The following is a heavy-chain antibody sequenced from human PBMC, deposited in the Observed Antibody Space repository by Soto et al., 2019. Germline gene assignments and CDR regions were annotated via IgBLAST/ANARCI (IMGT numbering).Heavy chain of an antibody. V-gene: IGHV1-69*10. CDR2: TIPALGKT. CDR1: GDNFRKNV. D-gene: IGHD3-10*01. Sequence: LVKVSFKTSGDNFRKNVFTWVRQAPGQGLEWMGGTIPALGKTHYIEKFQGRVTITVDDATRTVYMEVRDLTSEDTAIYYCARGPFRPSAMDVWGQGTTVTVSS. CDR3: ARGPFRPSAMDV. J-gene: IGHJ6*02.